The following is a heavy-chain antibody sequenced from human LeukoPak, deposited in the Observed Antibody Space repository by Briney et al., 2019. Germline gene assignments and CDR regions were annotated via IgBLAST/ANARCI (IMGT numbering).Heavy chain of an antibody. V-gene: IGHV3-53*01. CDR1: GFTVSSNY. CDR2: IYSGGST. CDR3: ARSVAGVSAGDY. Sequence: GGSLRLSCAASGFTVSSNYISWVRQAPGKGLEWVSVIYSGGSTYYADSVKGRFTISRDNSKNTLYLQMNSLRAEDTAVYYCARSVAGVSAGDYWGQGTLVTVSS. D-gene: IGHD6-19*01. J-gene: IGHJ4*02.